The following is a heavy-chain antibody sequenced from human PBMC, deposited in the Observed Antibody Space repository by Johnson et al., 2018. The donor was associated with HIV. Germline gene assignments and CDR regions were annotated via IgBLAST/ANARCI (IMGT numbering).Heavy chain of an antibody. V-gene: IGHV3-66*01. CDR3: ARGWDWGSLGAFDI. Sequence: VQLVESGGGLVQPGGSLRLSCAGSGFTVSTFYMTWVRQGPGKGLEWVSVIDSGGGTKYADSVTGRFTISRDNSKNTLYLQMNSLRAEDTAVYYCARGWDWGSLGAFDIWGQGTMVTVSS. CDR2: IDSGGGT. D-gene: IGHD7-27*01. J-gene: IGHJ3*02. CDR1: GFTVSTFY.